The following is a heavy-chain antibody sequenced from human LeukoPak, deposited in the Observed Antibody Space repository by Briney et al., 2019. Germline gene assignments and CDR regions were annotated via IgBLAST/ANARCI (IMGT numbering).Heavy chain of an antibody. CDR3: ARGHRHDAFDI. CDR1: GFTFSSYE. Sequence: GGSLRLSCAASGFTFSSYEMNWVRQAPGKGLEWVSYISSSGSTIYYADSVKGRFTISRDNAKNSLYLQMNSLRAEDTAVYYCARGHRHDAFDIWGQGTMVTVSS. CDR2: ISSSGSTI. V-gene: IGHV3-48*03. D-gene: IGHD1-14*01. J-gene: IGHJ3*02.